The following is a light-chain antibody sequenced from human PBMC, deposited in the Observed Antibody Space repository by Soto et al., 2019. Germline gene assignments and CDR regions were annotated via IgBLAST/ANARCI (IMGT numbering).Light chain of an antibody. CDR3: AGWEDSLNGVV. V-gene: IGLV1-47*01. CDR1: NSNIGSNY. J-gene: IGLJ2*01. Sequence: QSVLTQPPSASGTPGQTVTISCSGSNSNIGSNYVYWYQQVPGTAPKLLIYRNTLRPSGFPDRFSGSKSGTSASLAISGLRSEDEADYYCAGWEDSLNGVVFGGGTKLTVL. CDR2: RNT.